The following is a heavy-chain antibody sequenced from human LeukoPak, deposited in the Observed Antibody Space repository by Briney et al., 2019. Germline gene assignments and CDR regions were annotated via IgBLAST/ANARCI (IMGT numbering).Heavy chain of an antibody. J-gene: IGHJ4*02. CDR3: ASLWYSSGWYFGY. V-gene: IGHV4-39*01. CDR1: GGSISSSSYN. D-gene: IGHD6-19*01. CDR2: IYYSGST. Sequence: SETLSLTCTVSGGSISSSSYNWGWIRQPPGKGLEWIGSIYYSGSTYYNPSLKSRVTISVDTSKNQFSLKLSSVTAADTAVYHCASLWYSSGWYFGYWGQGTLVTVSS.